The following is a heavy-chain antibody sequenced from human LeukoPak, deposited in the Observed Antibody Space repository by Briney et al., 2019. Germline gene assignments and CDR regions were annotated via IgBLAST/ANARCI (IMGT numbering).Heavy chain of an antibody. CDR2: ISGSGAMT. CDR3: AKDRVDGSGSQFDS. Sequence: PGGSLRLSCAAAGFNFSDYGMIWVRQAPGKGLECVSSISGSGAMTYYADSVKGRFTISRDNAMDTLYLRMSSLRPDDTAVYYCAKDRVDGSGSQFDSWGQGSLVIVSS. D-gene: IGHD3-10*01. J-gene: IGHJ4*02. V-gene: IGHV3-23*01. CDR1: GFNFSDYG.